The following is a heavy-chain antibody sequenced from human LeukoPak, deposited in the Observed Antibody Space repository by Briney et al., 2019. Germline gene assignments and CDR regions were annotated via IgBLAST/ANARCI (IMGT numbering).Heavy chain of an antibody. CDR3: ASGYTSGA. CDR2: INQDGSEK. J-gene: IGHJ3*01. Sequence: GGSLRLSCAASGFIFTSYWMSWVRQAPGKGLEWVANINQDGSEKNYVDSVKGRFTISRDKAKNSLYLQMNSLSAEDTAVYYCASGYTSGAWGQGTLVTVSS. V-gene: IGHV3-7*05. CDR1: GFIFTSYW. D-gene: IGHD6-19*01.